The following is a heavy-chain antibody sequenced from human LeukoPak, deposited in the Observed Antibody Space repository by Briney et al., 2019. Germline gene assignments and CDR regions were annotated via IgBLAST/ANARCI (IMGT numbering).Heavy chain of an antibody. J-gene: IGHJ5*02. CDR3: ARGSVLRYFDWLLTSGFDP. D-gene: IGHD3-9*01. CDR2: INPNSGGT. CDR1: GYTFTGYY. Sequence: VASVKVSCKASGYTFTGYYMHWVRQAPGQGLEWMGWINPNSGGTNYAQKFQGRVTMIRDTSISTAYMELSRLRSDDTAVYYCARGSVLRYFDWLLTSGFDPWGQGTLVTVSS. V-gene: IGHV1-2*02.